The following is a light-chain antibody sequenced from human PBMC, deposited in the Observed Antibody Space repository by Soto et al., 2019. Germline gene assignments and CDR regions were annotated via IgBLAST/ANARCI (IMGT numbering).Light chain of an antibody. Sequence: QSVLPQPASVSGSPGQSITITCTGTSSDVGGFNYVSWYQHYPGEAPKLLIYEVSNRPSGVSSRFSGSKSGNTASLTISGLQADDEGDYYCSSFTTNNTWVFGGGTKVTVL. CDR3: SSFTTNNTWV. V-gene: IGLV2-14*01. CDR2: EVS. J-gene: IGLJ3*02. CDR1: SSDVGGFNY.